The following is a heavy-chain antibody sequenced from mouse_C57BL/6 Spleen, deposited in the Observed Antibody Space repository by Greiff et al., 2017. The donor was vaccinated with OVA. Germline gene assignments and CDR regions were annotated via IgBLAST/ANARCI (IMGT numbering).Heavy chain of an antibody. J-gene: IGHJ3*01. D-gene: IGHD2-3*01. Sequence: VQLKQSGAELVRPGASVKLSCTASGFNIKDDYMHWVKQRPEQGLEWIGWIDPENGDTEYASKFQGKATITADTSSNTAYLQLSSLTSEDTAVYYCTTYDGYYQFAHWGQGTLVTVSA. CDR1: GFNIKDDY. CDR2: IDPENGDT. CDR3: TTYDGYYQFAH. V-gene: IGHV14-4*01.